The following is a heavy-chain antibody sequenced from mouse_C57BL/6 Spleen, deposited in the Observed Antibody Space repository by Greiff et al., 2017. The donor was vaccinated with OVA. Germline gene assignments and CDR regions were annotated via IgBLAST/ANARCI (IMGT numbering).Heavy chain of an antibody. CDR3: ARNYGSSYVYYFDY. Sequence: EVKLQESGGDLVKPGGSLKLSCAASGFTFSSYGMSWVRQTPDKRLEWVATISSGGSYTYYPDSVKGRFTISRDNAKNTLYLQMSSLKSEDTAMYYCARNYGSSYVYYFDYWGQGTTLTVSS. J-gene: IGHJ2*01. CDR1: GFTFSSYG. V-gene: IGHV5-6*01. D-gene: IGHD1-1*01. CDR2: ISSGGSYT.